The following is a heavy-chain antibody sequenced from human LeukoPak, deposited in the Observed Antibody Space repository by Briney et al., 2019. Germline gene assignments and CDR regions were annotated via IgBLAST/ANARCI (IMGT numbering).Heavy chain of an antibody. CDR2: ISSSSRYI. CDR1: GFTFSSYS. Sequence: PGGSLRLSCAASGFTFSSYSMNWVRQAPGKGLEWVSSISSSSRYIYYADSVKGRFTISRDSAKNSLYLQMNSLRAEDTAVYYCASEYSSSSSPYFDYWGQGTLVTVSS. V-gene: IGHV3-21*01. CDR3: ASEYSSSSSPYFDY. D-gene: IGHD6-6*01. J-gene: IGHJ4*02.